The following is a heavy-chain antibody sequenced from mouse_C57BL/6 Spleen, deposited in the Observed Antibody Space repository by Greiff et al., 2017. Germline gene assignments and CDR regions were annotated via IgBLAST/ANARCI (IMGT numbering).Heavy chain of an antibody. J-gene: IGHJ2*01. D-gene: IGHD1-1*01. CDR2: ISSGGSYT. V-gene: IGHV5-6*02. CDR1: GFTFSSYG. Sequence: DVMLVESGGDLVKPGGSLKLSCAASGFTFSSYGMSWVRQTPDKRLEWVATISSGGSYTYYPDSVKGRFTISRDNAKNTLYLQMSSLKSEDTAMYYCTRGAYGSSHFDYWGQGTTLTVSS. CDR3: TRGAYGSSHFDY.